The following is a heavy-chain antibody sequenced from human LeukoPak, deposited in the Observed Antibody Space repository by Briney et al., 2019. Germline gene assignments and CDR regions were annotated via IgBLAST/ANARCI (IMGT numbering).Heavy chain of an antibody. CDR1: GYTFSNYY. D-gene: IGHD5-24*01. J-gene: IGHJ6*02. Sequence: ALVKVSCKASGYTFSNYYMHWVRQAPGQGLEWMGVTNPRGGSTTYAQKFQGRVTMSRDTSTSTVHMELSSLRSEDTAVYYCARETYNNYSGMDVWGQGTTVTVSS. CDR3: ARETYNNYSGMDV. CDR2: TNPRGGST. V-gene: IGHV1-46*01.